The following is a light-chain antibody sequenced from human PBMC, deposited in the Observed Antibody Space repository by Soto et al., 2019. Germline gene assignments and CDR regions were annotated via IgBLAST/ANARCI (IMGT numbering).Light chain of an antibody. V-gene: IGKV1-6*01. J-gene: IGKJ1*01. CDR1: QGIGND. CDR2: ASS. Sequence: AIQMTQSPSSLSASVGDRVTITCRASQGIGNDLGWYQHKPGKAPKLLIYASSILHSGVPSRFSGSGSGTDFTLTIVGLQPEDFATYYCLQDYHYPWTFGQGTQVEI. CDR3: LQDYHYPWT.